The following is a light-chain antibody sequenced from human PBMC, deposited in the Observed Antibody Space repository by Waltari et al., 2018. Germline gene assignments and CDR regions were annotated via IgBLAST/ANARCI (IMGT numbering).Light chain of an antibody. V-gene: IGKV1-5*03. J-gene: IGKJ2*01. Sequence: MTQSPVTLSVSPGERATLSCRASQSFSSWLAWYQQKPGKAPKLLIYEASTLESGLPSRFSGSGSGTEFTLTISSLQPDDSATYFCQQYNRYPYTFGQGTKLEIK. CDR2: EAS. CDR3: QQYNRYPYT. CDR1: QSFSSW.